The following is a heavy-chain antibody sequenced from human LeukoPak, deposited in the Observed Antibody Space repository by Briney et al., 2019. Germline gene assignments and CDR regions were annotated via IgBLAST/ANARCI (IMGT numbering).Heavy chain of an antibody. Sequence: SETLSLTCTVSGGSISTYYWNWIRQPPGKGLEWIGYIYHSGATNYNPSLKSRVTISVDTSKNQFSLKLSSVTAADTAVYYCARRGQRWPVLLYSDYYYGMDVWGQGTTVTVSS. J-gene: IGHJ6*02. CDR1: GGSISTYY. D-gene: IGHD2-15*01. V-gene: IGHV4-59*08. CDR2: IYHSGAT. CDR3: ARRGQRWPVLLYSDYYYGMDV.